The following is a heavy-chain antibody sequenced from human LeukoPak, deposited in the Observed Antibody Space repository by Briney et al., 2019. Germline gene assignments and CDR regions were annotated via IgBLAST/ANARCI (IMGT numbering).Heavy chain of an antibody. D-gene: IGHD6-19*01. V-gene: IGHV1-2*02. CDR2: INPNSGGT. CDR1: GYTFTGYY. CDR3: ARGYSGFVERDY. J-gene: IGHJ4*02. Sequence: GASVTVSSKDSGYTFTGYYLHCVRQAPGQGLEWMGRINPNSGGTNYAQKFQGRVTMTRDTSISTAYMELSRLRSDDTAVYYCARGYSGFVERDYWAQGTLVTVSS.